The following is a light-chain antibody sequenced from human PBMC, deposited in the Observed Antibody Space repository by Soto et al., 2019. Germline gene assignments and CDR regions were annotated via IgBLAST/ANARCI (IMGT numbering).Light chain of an antibody. V-gene: IGKV3-15*01. CDR1: QSVASN. J-gene: IGKJ5*01. Sequence: EIVLTQSPATLSVSPGESSTLSCRASQSVASNLAWYQQKPGQXPRXXIYGTSTRATGVPDRFSGSGSGTDLTITISSLQAADCEVYHCQHYNNWPITFGQGTRLEIK. CDR3: QHYNNWPIT. CDR2: GTS.